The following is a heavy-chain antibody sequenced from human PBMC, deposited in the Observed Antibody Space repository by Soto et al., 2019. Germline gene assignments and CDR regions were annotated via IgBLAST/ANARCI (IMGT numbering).Heavy chain of an antibody. CDR1: GFTFSNYW. J-gene: IGHJ4*02. Sequence: EVQLVESGGGLVQPGGSLRLSCAASGFTFSNYWMHWVRQAPGKGLVLVSRINYDGSDTIYVDSVKGRFTISRDNAKHTRYLQMNSLSAEDTAVYYCARAPSQGFDSWGQGTLVTVSS. CDR3: ARAPSQGFDS. V-gene: IGHV3-74*01. CDR2: INYDGSDT.